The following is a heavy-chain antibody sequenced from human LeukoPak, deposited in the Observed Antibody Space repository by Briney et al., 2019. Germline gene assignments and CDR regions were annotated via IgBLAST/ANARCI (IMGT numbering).Heavy chain of an antibody. CDR1: GFTFSSYA. Sequence: PGGSLRLSCAASGFTFSSYAMSWVRQAPGKGLKWVSAISGSGGSTYYADSVKGRFTISRDNSKNTLYLQMNSLRAEDTAVYYCAKVSRSSGWYFDYWGQGTLVTVSS. CDR2: ISGSGGST. D-gene: IGHD6-19*01. V-gene: IGHV3-23*01. J-gene: IGHJ4*02. CDR3: AKVSRSSGWYFDY.